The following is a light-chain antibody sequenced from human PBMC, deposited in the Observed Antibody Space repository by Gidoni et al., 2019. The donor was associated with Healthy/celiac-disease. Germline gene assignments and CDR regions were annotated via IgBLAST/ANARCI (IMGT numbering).Light chain of an antibody. CDR2: GNS. Sequence: QSVLTQPPSVSGAPGQRVTISCTGSSSNIGAGYDVHWYQQLPGTAAKLLLYGNSNRPSGVPDRFSGSKSGTSASLAITGLQAEDEADYYCQSYDSSLSGYVVFGGGTKLTVL. J-gene: IGLJ2*01. V-gene: IGLV1-40*01. CDR1: SSNIGAGYD. CDR3: QSYDSSLSGYVV.